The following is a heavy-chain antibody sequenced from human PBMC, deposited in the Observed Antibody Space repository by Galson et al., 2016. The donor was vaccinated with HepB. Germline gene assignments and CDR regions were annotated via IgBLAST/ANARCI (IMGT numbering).Heavy chain of an antibody. CDR1: GGSISSYY. CDR2: IYYSGST. V-gene: IGHV4-59*01. Sequence: SETLSLTCTVSGGSISSYYWSWIRQPPGKGLEWIGYIYYSGSTNYNPSLKSRVTISADTSKNRFSLKLSSVTAADTAVYYCARETFVAARPGGYYYYGMDVWGQGTTVTVSS. J-gene: IGHJ6*02. CDR3: ARETFVAARPGGYYYYGMDV. D-gene: IGHD6-6*01.